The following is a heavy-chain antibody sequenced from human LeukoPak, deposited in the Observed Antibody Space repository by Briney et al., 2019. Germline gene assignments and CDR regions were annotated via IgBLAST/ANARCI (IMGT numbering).Heavy chain of an antibody. Sequence: SVKVSCKASGGTFSSYAVSWVRQAPGQGLEWMGGIIPIFGTANYAQKFQGRVTITADESTSTAYMELSSLRSEDTAVYYCARSGGYNRPMDVWGQGTTVTVSS. D-gene: IGHD5-24*01. CDR1: GGTFSSYA. V-gene: IGHV1-69*13. J-gene: IGHJ6*02. CDR2: IIPIFGTA. CDR3: ARSGGYNRPMDV.